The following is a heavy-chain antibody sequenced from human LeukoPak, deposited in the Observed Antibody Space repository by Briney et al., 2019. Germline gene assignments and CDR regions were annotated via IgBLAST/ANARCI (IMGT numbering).Heavy chain of an antibody. CDR3: AREGIAAAGTDY. V-gene: IGHV3-21*01. D-gene: IGHD6-13*01. CDR2: ISSSSSYI. Sequence: GRSLRLSCAASGFTFSSYSMNWVRQAPGKGLEWVSSISSSSSYIYYADSVKGRFTISRDNAKNSLYLQMNSLRAEDTAVYYCAREGIAAAGTDYWGQGTLVTVSS. CDR1: GFTFSSYS. J-gene: IGHJ4*02.